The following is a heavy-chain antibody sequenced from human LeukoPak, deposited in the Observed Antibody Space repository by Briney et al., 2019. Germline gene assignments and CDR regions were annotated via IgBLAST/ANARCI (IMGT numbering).Heavy chain of an antibody. Sequence: SETLSLTCAVYGGSFSGFYWSWVRQPPGKGLEWIGEISHSGTTYFNPSLKSRVTVSVDTSKSQFSLRLDSMTAADTAVYYCARGGLDTRRGGYFDYWGQGILVTVSS. V-gene: IGHV4-34*01. CDR2: ISHSGTT. D-gene: IGHD5-18*01. CDR3: ARGGLDTRRGGYFDY. CDR1: GGSFSGFY. J-gene: IGHJ4*02.